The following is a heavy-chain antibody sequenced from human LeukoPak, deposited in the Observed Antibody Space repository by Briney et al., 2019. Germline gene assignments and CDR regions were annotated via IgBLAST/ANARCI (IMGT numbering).Heavy chain of an antibody. CDR3: AKDTAVTTPPIDY. D-gene: IGHD4-17*01. CDR1: GFTFSSHG. J-gene: IGHJ4*02. Sequence: GGSLRLSCAVSGFTFSSHGMHWVRQASGKGLEWVAIIWYDGSNKYYADSVKDRFTISRDNSKNTLYLQMNSLRAEDTAVYYCAKDTAVTTPPIDYWGQGTLVTVSS. CDR2: IWYDGSNK. V-gene: IGHV3-33*06.